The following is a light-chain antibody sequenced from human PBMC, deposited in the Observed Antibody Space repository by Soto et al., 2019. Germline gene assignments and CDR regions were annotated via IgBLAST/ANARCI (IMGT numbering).Light chain of an antibody. CDR2: VNSDGSH. J-gene: IGLJ2*01. CDR3: QTWGTAIVI. CDR1: SGHSSYV. Sequence: QLVLTQSPSASASLGASVKLTCTLSSGHSSYVIAWHQQQPEKGPRFLMKVNSDGSHNKGDGIPDRFSGSSSGTERYLTISSLQSEDEADYYCQTWGTAIVIFGGGTQLTVL. V-gene: IGLV4-69*01.